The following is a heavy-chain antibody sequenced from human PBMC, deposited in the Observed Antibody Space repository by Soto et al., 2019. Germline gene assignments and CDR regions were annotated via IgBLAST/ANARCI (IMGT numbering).Heavy chain of an antibody. V-gene: IGHV4-59*01. CDR3: ARPASTIFWDYPGRHPYYMDV. D-gene: IGHD3-9*01. CDR2: IYYSGST. CDR1: GGSISSYY. Sequence: SETLSLTCTVSGGSISSYYWSWIRQPPGKGLEWIGYIYYSGSTNYNPSLKSRVTISVDTSKNQFSLKLSSVTAADTAVYYCARPASTIFWDYPGRHPYYMDVWGKGTTLTVFS. J-gene: IGHJ6*03.